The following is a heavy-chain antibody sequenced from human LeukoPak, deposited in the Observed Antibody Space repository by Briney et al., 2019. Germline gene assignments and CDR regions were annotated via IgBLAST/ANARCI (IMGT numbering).Heavy chain of an antibody. J-gene: IGHJ4*02. Sequence: SQTLSLTCTVSGGSINNGDNYWSWIRQPPGKGLEWLGFVYYRGTTYSNPSLRSRLSISVDTSRNQFSLKLTSVIAADTAVYYCARIQGNGYYGWDYFDYWGQGVLVTVSS. V-gene: IGHV4-30-4*01. D-gene: IGHD3-16*01. CDR3: ARIQGNGYYGWDYFDY. CDR2: VYYRGTT. CDR1: GGSINNGDNY.